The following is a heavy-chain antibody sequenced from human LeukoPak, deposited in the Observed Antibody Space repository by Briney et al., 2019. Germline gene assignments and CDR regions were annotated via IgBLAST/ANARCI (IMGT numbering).Heavy chain of an antibody. V-gene: IGHV4-39*02. CDR1: GGSINSSSYS. Sequence: SETLSLTCTVSGGSINSSSYSWGWIRQPPGKGLEWIGSMFFSGSTYYNPSLKSRVTISIDTSKNHFSLKLSSVTAADTAVYYCARFGRKMTAVKRGPNWFDPWGQGTLVTVSS. CDR2: MFFSGST. CDR3: ARFGRKMTAVKRGPNWFDP. D-gene: IGHD4-17*01. J-gene: IGHJ5*02.